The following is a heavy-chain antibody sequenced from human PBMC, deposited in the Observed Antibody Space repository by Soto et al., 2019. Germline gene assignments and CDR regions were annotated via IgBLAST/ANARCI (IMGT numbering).Heavy chain of an antibody. CDR2: INAGNGNT. J-gene: IGHJ3*02. Sequence: ASVKVSCKASGYTFTSYAMHWVRQAPGQRLEWMGWINAGNGNTKYSQKFQGRVTITRDTSASTAYMELSSLRSEDTAVYYCARHVAGIGAFDIWGQGTMVTVS. D-gene: IGHD6-13*01. CDR3: ARHVAGIGAFDI. CDR1: GYTFTSYA. V-gene: IGHV1-3*01.